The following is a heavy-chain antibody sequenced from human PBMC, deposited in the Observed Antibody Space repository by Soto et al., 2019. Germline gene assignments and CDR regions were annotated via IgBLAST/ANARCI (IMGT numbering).Heavy chain of an antibody. CDR1: GYTFISYG. CDR3: GGGRIRPRLLGLFGHGAHGVEIDF. Sequence: QVQLVQSGAEVKKTGASVEVSCKASGYTFISYGISWVRQAPGQGLEWMGWISPYNGKTNYAQTFQGRGNLDKERFPKNTHNGPRRLKIDGTGLFFRGGGRIRPRLLGLFGHGAHGVEIDFWGQGTLVTVSS. V-gene: IGHV1-18*01. CDR2: ISPYNGKT. D-gene: IGHD2-15*01. J-gene: IGHJ4*02.